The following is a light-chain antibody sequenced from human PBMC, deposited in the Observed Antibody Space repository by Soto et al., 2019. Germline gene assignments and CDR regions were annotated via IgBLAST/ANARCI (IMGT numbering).Light chain of an antibody. CDR3: TSYTSDTIVC. J-gene: IGLJ2*01. Sequence: QSVLTQPASLSGSPGQSIPISCSGSHSGLGGYTSVSWFQQHPGKAPKLLLFGVTNRPSGVSYRFSGSKAGNTASLTISALQAEDEADYYCTSYTSDTIVCFGGGTKLTVL. CDR2: GVT. CDR1: HSGLGGYTS. V-gene: IGLV2-14*01.